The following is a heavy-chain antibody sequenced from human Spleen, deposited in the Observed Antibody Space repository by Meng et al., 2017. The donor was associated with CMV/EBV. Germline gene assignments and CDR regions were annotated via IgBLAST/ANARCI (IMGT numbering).Heavy chain of an antibody. V-gene: IGHV3-48*03. D-gene: IGHD1-7*01. CDR1: GFTFSSSE. Sequence: GESLKISCAASGFTFSSSEMNWVRQAPGKGLEWVSYISSSGGAIYYADSVKGRFTISRDNSKNTLYLQMNSLRAEDTAVYYCARGSQYNWNLGDGMDVWGQGTTVTVSS. CDR3: ARGSQYNWNLGDGMDV. CDR2: ISSSGGAI. J-gene: IGHJ6*02.